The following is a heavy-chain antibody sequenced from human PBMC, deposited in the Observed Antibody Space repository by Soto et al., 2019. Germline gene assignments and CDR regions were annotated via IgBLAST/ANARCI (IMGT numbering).Heavy chain of an antibody. CDR3: ARDKYSRGSWFDP. J-gene: IGHJ5*02. D-gene: IGHD6-19*01. Sequence: EVQLVESGGGLVQPGGSLRLSCAASGFTFSSYSMNWVRQAPGKGLEWVSYISSTSSTIDYADSVKGRFTISRDNAKNSLYLQMNSLRDEDTAVDYGARDKYSRGSWFDPWGQGTLVTVSS. V-gene: IGHV3-48*02. CDR2: ISSTSSTI. CDR1: GFTFSSYS.